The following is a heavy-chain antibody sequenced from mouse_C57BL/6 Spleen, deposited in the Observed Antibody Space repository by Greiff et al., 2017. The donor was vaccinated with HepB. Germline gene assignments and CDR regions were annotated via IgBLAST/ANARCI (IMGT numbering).Heavy chain of an antibody. J-gene: IGHJ4*01. D-gene: IGHD2-4*01. CDR2: IDPEDGDT. V-gene: IGHV14-1*01. CDR1: GFNIKDYY. Sequence: EVQLQQSGAELVRPGASVKLSCTASGFNIKDYYMHWVKQRPEQGLEWIGRIDPEDGDTEYAPKFQGKATMTADTSSNTAYLQRSSLTSEDTAVYYCTTGLRREAMDYWGQGTSVTVSS. CDR3: TTGLRREAMDY.